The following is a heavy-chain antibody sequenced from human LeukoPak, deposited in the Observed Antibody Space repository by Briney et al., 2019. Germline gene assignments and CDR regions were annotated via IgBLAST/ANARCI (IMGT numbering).Heavy chain of an antibody. CDR3: ARGAYYYGSGSYYSYYYGMDV. J-gene: IGHJ6*02. CDR2: ISSSGSTI. V-gene: IGHV3-11*01. D-gene: IGHD3-10*01. Sequence: PGGSLRLSCAASGFTFSDYYMSWIRQAPGKGLEWVSYISSSGSTIYYADSVKGRFTISRDNAKNSLYLQMNSLRAEDTAVYYCARGAYYYGSGSYYSYYYGMDVWGQGTTVTVSS. CDR1: GFTFSDYY.